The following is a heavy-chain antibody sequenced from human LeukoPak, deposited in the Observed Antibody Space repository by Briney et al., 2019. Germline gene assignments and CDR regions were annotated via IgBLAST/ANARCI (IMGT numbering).Heavy chain of an antibody. CDR1: GFTVSSNY. J-gene: IGHJ4*02. Sequence: GGSLRLSCAASGFTVSSNYMSWVRQAPGKGLEWVSVIYSSGSIYYADSVKGRFTISRDNSKNTLYLQMNSLRADDTAVYYCARGGLRPSFGYFDYWGQGTLVTVPS. CDR2: IYSSGSI. V-gene: IGHV3-66*02. D-gene: IGHD5/OR15-5a*01. CDR3: ARGGLRPSFGYFDY.